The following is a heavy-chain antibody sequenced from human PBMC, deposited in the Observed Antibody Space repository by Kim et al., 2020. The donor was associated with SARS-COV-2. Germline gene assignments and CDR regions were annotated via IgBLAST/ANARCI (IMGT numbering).Heavy chain of an antibody. CDR3: ARETESGYDRTENFDY. CDR2: IKQDGSEK. D-gene: IGHD5-12*01. Sequence: GGSLRLSCAASGFTFSSYWMSWVRQAPGKGLEWVANIKQDGSEKYYVDSVKGRFTISRDNAKNSLYLQMNSLRAEDTAVYYCARETESGYDRTENFDYWGQGTLVTVSS. V-gene: IGHV3-7*03. J-gene: IGHJ4*02. CDR1: GFTFSSYW.